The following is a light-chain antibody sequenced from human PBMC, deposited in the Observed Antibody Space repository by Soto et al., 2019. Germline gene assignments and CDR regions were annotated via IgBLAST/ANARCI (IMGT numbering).Light chain of an antibody. CDR3: HQSYNPLVP. CDR2: TAS. J-gene: IGKJ5*01. V-gene: IGKV1-39*01. Sequence: DIQMTQSPSSRSASVGDRVTITCRSSQTIGRYLNWYQQKPGKAPRLLIYTASTLQSGVPSRFSGSGSGTDFTLTVSSLQPEDFATYYCHQSYNPLVPFGQGTRLEIK. CDR1: QTIGRY.